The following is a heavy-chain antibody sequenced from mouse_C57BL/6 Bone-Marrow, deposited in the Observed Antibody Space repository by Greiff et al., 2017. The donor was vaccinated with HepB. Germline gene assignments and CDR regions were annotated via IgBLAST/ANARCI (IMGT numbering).Heavy chain of an antibody. V-gene: IGHV1-55*01. D-gene: IGHD1-1*01. CDR2: IYPGSGST. CDR1: GYTFTSYW. J-gene: IGHJ3*01. Sequence: VKLMESGAELVKPGASVKMSCKASGYTFTSYWITWVKQRPGQGLEWIGDIYPGSGSTNYNEKFKSKATLTVDTSSSTAYMQLSSLTSEDSAVYNCARALDYGSSPFAYWGQGTLVTVSA. CDR3: ARALDYGSSPFAY.